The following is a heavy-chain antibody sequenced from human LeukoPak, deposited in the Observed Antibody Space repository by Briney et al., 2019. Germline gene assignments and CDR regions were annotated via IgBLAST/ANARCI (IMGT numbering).Heavy chain of an antibody. D-gene: IGHD6-19*01. CDR2: MNPNSGNT. CDR1: GYTFTSYD. CDR3: ARGGGGSGNFDY. Sequence: ASVKVSCKASGYTFTSYDIDWVRHATGQGLEWMGWMNPNSGNTGYAQKFQGRVTMTRNTSIDTAYMELSSLRSEDTAVYYCARGGGGSGNFDYWGQGTLVTVSS. V-gene: IGHV1-8*01. J-gene: IGHJ4*02.